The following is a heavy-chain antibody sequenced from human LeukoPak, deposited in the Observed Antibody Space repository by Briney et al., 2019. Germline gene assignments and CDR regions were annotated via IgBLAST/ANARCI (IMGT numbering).Heavy chain of an antibody. CDR2: IYPGDSDT. Sequence: LGESLKISGKGSGYSFTSYWIGWVRQMPGKGLEWMGIIYPGDSDTRYSPSFQGQVTISADQSISTAYLQWSSLKASDTAMYYCARRGLGRRNYDILTGYYDYWGQGTLVTVSS. D-gene: IGHD3-9*01. CDR1: GYSFTSYW. J-gene: IGHJ4*02. V-gene: IGHV5-51*01. CDR3: ARRGLGRRNYDILTGYYDY.